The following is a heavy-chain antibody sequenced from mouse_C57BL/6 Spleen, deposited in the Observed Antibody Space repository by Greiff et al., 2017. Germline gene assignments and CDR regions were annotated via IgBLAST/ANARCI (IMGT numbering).Heavy chain of an antibody. CDR3: AVDSAGYD. CDR2: IDPADGDT. J-gene: IGHJ2*01. V-gene: IGHV14-2*01. CDR1: GFTITDYC. D-gene: IGHD3-2*02. Sequence: VQLQQSGAELVKPGASVKLSCTASGFTITDYCMHWVNQRPEQGLEWIGRIDPADGDTKYAPKFQGKATLTADTSSNTAYMQLSSLTSEDSAVCYCAVDSAGYDWGQGTTLTVSS.